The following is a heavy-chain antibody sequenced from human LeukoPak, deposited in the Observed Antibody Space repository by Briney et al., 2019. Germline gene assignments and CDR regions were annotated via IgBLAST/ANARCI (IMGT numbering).Heavy chain of an antibody. J-gene: IGHJ4*02. CDR3: AKVSPINPSGYLDY. Sequence: GGSLRLSCAASGFTFSRFGMHWVRQAPGKGLDWVAFIRYDGSIKNYADSVKGRFTISRDNSKNTLYLQMNSLRAEDTAIYYCAKVSPINPSGYLDYWGQGTLVTVSS. V-gene: IGHV3-30*02. D-gene: IGHD3-3*01. CDR1: GFTFSRFG. CDR2: IRYDGSIK.